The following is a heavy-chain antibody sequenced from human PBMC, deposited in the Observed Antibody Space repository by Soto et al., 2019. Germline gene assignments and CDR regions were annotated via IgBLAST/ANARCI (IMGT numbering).Heavy chain of an antibody. Sequence: GGSLRPSCPAPGFTFSDYYMSWVRQAAGKGLGWVSYISSRGSTIYYADSVKGRFTISRDNAKNSLYLQMNSLRVEDTAVYYCAKIWSGFAFDIWGQGTMVTVS. CDR2: ISSRGSTI. V-gene: IGHV3-11*01. CDR1: GFTFSDYY. J-gene: IGHJ3*02. CDR3: AKIWSGFAFDI. D-gene: IGHD3-3*01.